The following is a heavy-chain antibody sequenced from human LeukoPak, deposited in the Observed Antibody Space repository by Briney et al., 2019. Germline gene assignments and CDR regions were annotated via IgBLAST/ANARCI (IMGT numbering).Heavy chain of an antibody. CDR3: ARDSFGGYSSSWYAFDY. Sequence: GASVKVSCKASGYTLTSYGISWVRQAPGQGLEWMGWISAYNGNTNYAQKLQGRVTMTTDTSTSTAYMELRSLRSDDTAVYYCARDSFGGYSSSWYAFDYWGQGTLVTVSS. J-gene: IGHJ4*02. V-gene: IGHV1-18*01. D-gene: IGHD6-13*01. CDR1: GYTLTSYG. CDR2: ISAYNGNT.